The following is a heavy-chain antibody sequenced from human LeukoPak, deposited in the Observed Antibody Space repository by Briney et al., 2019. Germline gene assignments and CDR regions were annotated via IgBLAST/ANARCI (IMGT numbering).Heavy chain of an antibody. CDR2: ISYDGSNK. V-gene: IGHV3-30-3*01. CDR1: GFTFSSYA. J-gene: IGHJ4*02. D-gene: IGHD2-2*01. Sequence: SGGSLRLSCAASGFTFSSYAMHWVRQAPGKGLEWVAVISYDGSNKYYADSVKGRFTISRDNSRNMLFLQMNSLRPEDTAVYYCARGVHALGYWGQGALVIVSS. CDR3: ARGVHALGY.